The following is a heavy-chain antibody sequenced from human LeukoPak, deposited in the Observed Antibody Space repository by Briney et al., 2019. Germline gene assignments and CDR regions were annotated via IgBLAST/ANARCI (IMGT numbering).Heavy chain of an antibody. CDR3: ARQAVGATAYNWFDP. CDR1: GGSISSYY. Sequence: SETLSLTCTVSGGSISSYYWSWIRQPPGKGLEWIGYTYYSGSTNYNPSLKSRVTISVDTSKNQFSLKLSSVTAADTAVYYCARQAVGATAYNWFDPWGQGTLVTVSS. V-gene: IGHV4-59*08. J-gene: IGHJ5*02. D-gene: IGHD1-26*01. CDR2: TYYSGST.